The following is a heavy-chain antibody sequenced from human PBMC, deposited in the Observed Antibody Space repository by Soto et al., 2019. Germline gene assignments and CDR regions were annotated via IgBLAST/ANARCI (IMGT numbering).Heavy chain of an antibody. Sequence: QVQLVQSGAEVKKPGASVKVSCKASGYTFASYAISWMRQAPGQGLEWMGWISAYNGNTNYAQKLQGSVTMTTDTTTTTAYMALRTLRSDDTAVYYGARGPPPPDYGGQGTLVTVSS. CDR3: ARGPPPPDY. J-gene: IGHJ4*02. V-gene: IGHV1-18*01. CDR2: ISAYNGNT. CDR1: GYTFASYA.